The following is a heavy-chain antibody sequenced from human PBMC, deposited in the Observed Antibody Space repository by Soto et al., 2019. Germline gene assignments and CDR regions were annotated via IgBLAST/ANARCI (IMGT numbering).Heavy chain of an antibody. CDR2: INPNSGGT. CDR3: ARSIAAAASSGYYYYGMDV. J-gene: IGHJ6*02. V-gene: IGHV1-2*04. Sequence: ASVKVSCKASGYTFTGYYMHWVRQAPGQGLEWMGWINPNSGGTNYAQKFQGWVTMTRDTSISTAYMELSRLRSDDTAVYYCARSIAAAASSGYYYYGMDVWGQGTTVTVSS. CDR1: GYTFTGYY. D-gene: IGHD6-13*01.